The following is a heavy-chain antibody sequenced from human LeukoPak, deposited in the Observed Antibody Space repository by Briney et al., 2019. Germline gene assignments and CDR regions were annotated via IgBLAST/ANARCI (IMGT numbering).Heavy chain of an antibody. Sequence: PGGSLRLSCAASEXTSSTYWMTWVRQAPGKGREWVANIKQDGSEKYYVDSVKGRFTISRDNAKNSLYLQMNSLRAEDTAVYYCASGSGWIFDYWGQGTLVTVSS. V-gene: IGHV3-7*02. CDR3: ASGSGWIFDY. D-gene: IGHD6-19*01. CDR1: EXTSSTYW. CDR2: IKQDGSEK. J-gene: IGHJ4*02.